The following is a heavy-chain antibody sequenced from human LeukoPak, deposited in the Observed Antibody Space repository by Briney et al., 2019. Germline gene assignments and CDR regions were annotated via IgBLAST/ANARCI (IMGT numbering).Heavy chain of an antibody. CDR2: INPIGGAP. V-gene: IGHV1-46*01. Sequence: GSVKVSCKSSGYSFTVSNMHCVRQGPGQGLECMVIINPIGGAPPYTQTFQGTVTITRDTSTNTHYLDKSSVRYQNTALCFSARDCSSTTWRELLDNWGQGTLVTVFS. J-gene: IGHJ4*02. CDR3: ARDCSSTTWRELLDN. D-gene: IGHD2-2*01. CDR1: GYSFTVSN.